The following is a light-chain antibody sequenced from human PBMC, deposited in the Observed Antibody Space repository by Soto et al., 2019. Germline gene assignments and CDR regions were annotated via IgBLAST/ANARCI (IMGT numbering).Light chain of an antibody. CDR1: QSVSSSY. Sequence: IVLTQSPGTLSLSPGERSTLSCRASQSVSSSYLAWYQQKPGQAPRLLIYGASSRANGSPDRFSGSGSGTDFTLTISRLEPEDFAVYYCQQYGTSPPGTFGQGTKVDIK. J-gene: IGKJ1*01. CDR2: GAS. CDR3: QQYGTSPPGT. V-gene: IGKV3-20*01.